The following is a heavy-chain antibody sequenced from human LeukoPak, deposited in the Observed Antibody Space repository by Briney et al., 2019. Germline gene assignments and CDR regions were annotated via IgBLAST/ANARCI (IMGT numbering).Heavy chain of an antibody. D-gene: IGHD3-22*01. Sequence: GSLRLSCAASGSPFSSYWMHWVRQAPGKGLVWVSRINSDGSSTSYADSVKGRFTISRDNAKNTLYLQMNSLRAEDTAVYYCARAYYHDSSGLFDYWGQGTLVTASS. CDR2: INSDGSST. CDR3: ARAYYHDSSGLFDY. CDR1: GSPFSSYW. V-gene: IGHV3-74*01. J-gene: IGHJ4*02.